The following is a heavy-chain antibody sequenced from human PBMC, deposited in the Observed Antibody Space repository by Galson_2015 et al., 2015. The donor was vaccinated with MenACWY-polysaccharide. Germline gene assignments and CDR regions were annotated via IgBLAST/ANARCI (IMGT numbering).Heavy chain of an antibody. CDR3: AKDTLHAAGTAND. CDR1: GFTFSSSV. Sequence: SLRLSCAASGFTFSSSVMSWVRQVPGKGLEWVAVIVGSGANTYYTDSVKGRFIISRDNSKNTVYLQMNSLRAEDTALYYCAKDTLHAAGTANDWGQGTLVTVSS. V-gene: IGHV3-23*01. CDR2: IVGSGANT. J-gene: IGHJ4*02. D-gene: IGHD6-13*01.